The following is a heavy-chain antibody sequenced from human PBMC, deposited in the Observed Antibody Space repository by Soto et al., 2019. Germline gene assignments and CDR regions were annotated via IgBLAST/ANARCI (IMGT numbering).Heavy chain of an antibody. J-gene: IGHJ4*02. CDR2: IKEDGTNT. D-gene: IGHD1-26*01. Sequence: EVQVVESGGDLVQPGGSLRLSCAASGFTFNNDWMTWVRQASGKGLEWVASIKEDGTNTYYADSVRGRFTLSRDNTKNSLYLQMNILRVEDTAVYYCARGRGIVENWGQGTLVTVPS. CDR1: GFTFNNDW. CDR3: ARGRGIVEN. V-gene: IGHV3-7*01.